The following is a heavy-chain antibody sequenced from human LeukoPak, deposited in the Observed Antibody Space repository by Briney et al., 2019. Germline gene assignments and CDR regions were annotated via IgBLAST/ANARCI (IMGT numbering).Heavy chain of an antibody. CDR1: GGSISSGDYY. Sequence: SETLSLTCTVSGGSISSGDYYWSWIRQPPGKGLEWIGFIYYSGTTYYNPSLRSRLTISVDTSKNQFSLKLSSVTAADTAVYYCATYMTTDQYLNFWGQGTLVTVSS. CDR3: ATYMTTDQYLNF. D-gene: IGHD4-11*01. J-gene: IGHJ4*02. V-gene: IGHV4-30-4*08. CDR2: IYYSGTT.